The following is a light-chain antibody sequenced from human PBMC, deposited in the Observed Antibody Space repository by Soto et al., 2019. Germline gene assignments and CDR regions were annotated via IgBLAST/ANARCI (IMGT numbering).Light chain of an antibody. CDR3: QQYGNSPLT. CDR2: GAS. CDR1: QSVRSSY. J-gene: IGKJ4*01. V-gene: IGKV3-20*01. Sequence: EIVLTQSPGTLSLSPLERATLSCRASQSVRSSYFAWYQQKPGQAPRLLIFGASTRAPGIPDRFSGSGSGTDFTLTISKLEPEDVALFYCQQYGNSPLTFGGGTKVDIK.